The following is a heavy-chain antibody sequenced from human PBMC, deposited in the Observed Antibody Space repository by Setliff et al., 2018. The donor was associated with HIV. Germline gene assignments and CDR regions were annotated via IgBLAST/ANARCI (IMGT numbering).Heavy chain of an antibody. CDR2: VNPNSGDA. V-gene: IGHV1-2*02. CDR1: GYTFTGHY. Sequence: KVSCKASGYTFTGHYLHWVRQAPGQGLEWLGWVNPNSGDAIYAQNFQGRVTMTRDTSINAACMELRGLRSDDTAVYYCARNFGLSPSGKYYYYYGMDIWGQGTTVTVSS. D-gene: IGHD3-10*01. CDR3: ARNFGLSPSGKYYYYYGMDI. J-gene: IGHJ6*02.